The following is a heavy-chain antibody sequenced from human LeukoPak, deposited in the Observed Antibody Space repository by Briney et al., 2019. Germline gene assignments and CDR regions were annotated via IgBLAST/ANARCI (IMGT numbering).Heavy chain of an antibody. Sequence: GASVKVSCKASGYSFTGYYIHWVRQPPGQGLEWMGWVNSNIGDTYYAQKFRGRLAITRDKSITTVHMELSSLRSNDTAVYYCARDVLGYDSSASDWGQGTLVTVSS. CDR2: VNSNIGDT. D-gene: IGHD3-22*01. V-gene: IGHV1-2*02. J-gene: IGHJ4*02. CDR3: ARDVLGYDSSASD. CDR1: GYSFTGYY.